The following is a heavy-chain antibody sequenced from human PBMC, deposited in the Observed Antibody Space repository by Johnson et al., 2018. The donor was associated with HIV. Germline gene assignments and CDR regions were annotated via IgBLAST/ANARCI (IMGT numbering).Heavy chain of an antibody. Sequence: VQLVESGGGLVQPGGSLRLSCAASGFTVSSNYMSWVRQAPGKGLEWVGHIGTKSDNYATEYAASLKGRFIVSRDDSKNTAYLQMNSLKIEDTAVYYCTTDRDSSGYLDAFDIWGQGTMVTVSS. CDR1: GFTVSSNY. J-gene: IGHJ3*02. D-gene: IGHD3-22*01. CDR3: TTDRDSSGYLDAFDI. CDR2: IGTKSDNYAT. V-gene: IGHV3-73*01.